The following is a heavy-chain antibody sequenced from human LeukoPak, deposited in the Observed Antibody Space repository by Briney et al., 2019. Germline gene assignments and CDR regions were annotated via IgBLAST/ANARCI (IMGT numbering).Heavy chain of an antibody. CDR1: GITLSNYG. V-gene: IGHV3-23*01. J-gene: IGHJ4*02. Sequence: GSLRLSCAVSGITLSNYGMSWVRQAPGKGLEWVAGISDSGGRTNYADSVKGRFTISRDNPKNTLYLQMNSLRAEDTAVYYCAKDRGTVTTAPFDYWGQGTLVTVSS. CDR3: AKDRGTVTTAPFDY. D-gene: IGHD4-17*01. CDR2: ISDSGGRT.